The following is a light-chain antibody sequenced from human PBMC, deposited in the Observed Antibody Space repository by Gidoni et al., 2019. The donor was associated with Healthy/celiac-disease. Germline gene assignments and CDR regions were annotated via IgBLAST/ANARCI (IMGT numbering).Light chain of an antibody. Sequence: DIVFTQSPGTLSLSPGERATLSCRASQSVSSSYLAWYQQKPGQAPRLLIYGASSRPTGIPDRFSGSGSGTDFTLTISRLEPEDFAVNYCQQNSSSPYTFGQGTKLEIK. CDR2: GAS. CDR3: QQNSSSPYT. V-gene: IGKV3-20*01. CDR1: QSVSSSY. J-gene: IGKJ2*01.